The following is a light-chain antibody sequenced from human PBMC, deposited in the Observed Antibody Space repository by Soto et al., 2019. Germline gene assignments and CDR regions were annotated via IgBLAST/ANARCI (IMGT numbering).Light chain of an antibody. CDR3: QQDGSSPPWT. J-gene: IGKJ1*01. CDR2: GAS. Sequence: EIVLTQSPGTLSLSPGERATLSCRASQSVSSRYLAWYQQRPGQAPRLLIYGASNRATGIPDRFSGSGSGTDFTLTIRRLEPEDFAVYYCQQDGSSPPWTFGQGTKVEIK. V-gene: IGKV3-20*01. CDR1: QSVSSRY.